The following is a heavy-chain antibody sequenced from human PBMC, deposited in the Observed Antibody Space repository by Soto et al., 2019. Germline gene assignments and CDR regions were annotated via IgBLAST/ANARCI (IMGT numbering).Heavy chain of an antibody. D-gene: IGHD3-9*01. CDR1: GFTFSSYW. CDR3: ARDLLGYYDILTGYLPLAPGY. J-gene: IGHJ4*02. CDR2: IKYDGSNK. Sequence: GSLRLSCAASGFTFSSYWMSWVRQAPGKGLEWVANIKYDGSNKYYVDSVKGRFTISRDNSKNTLYLQMNSLRAEDTAVYYCARDLLGYYDILTGYLPLAPGYWGQGTLVTVSS. V-gene: IGHV3-7*01.